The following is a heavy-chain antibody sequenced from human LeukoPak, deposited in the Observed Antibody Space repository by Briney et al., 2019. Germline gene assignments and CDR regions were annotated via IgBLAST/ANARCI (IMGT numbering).Heavy chain of an antibody. D-gene: IGHD6-19*01. V-gene: IGHV1-46*01. Sequence: ASVKVSCKASGYTFTSYYMHWVRQAPGQGLEWMGIINPSGVSTSYAQKFQGRVTMTRDMSTSTVYMELSSLRSEDTAVYYCARDLASSSGWKDYYYYYYMDVWGKGTTVTVSS. J-gene: IGHJ6*03. CDR1: GYTFTSYY. CDR3: ARDLASSSGWKDYYYYYYMDV. CDR2: INPSGVST.